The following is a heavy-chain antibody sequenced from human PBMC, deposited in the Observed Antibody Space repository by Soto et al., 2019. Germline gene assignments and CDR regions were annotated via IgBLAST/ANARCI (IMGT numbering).Heavy chain of an antibody. CDR2: IYYSGST. CDR1: GGSISSSSYY. V-gene: IGHV4-39*01. D-gene: IGHD4-17*01. Sequence: SETLSLTCTVSGGSISSSSYYWGWIRQPPGKGLEWIGSIYYSGSTYYNPSLKSRVTISVDTSKNQFSLKLSSVTAADTAVYYCALGGAYGDPKIDYWGQGTLVTVSS. CDR3: ALGGAYGDPKIDY. J-gene: IGHJ4*02.